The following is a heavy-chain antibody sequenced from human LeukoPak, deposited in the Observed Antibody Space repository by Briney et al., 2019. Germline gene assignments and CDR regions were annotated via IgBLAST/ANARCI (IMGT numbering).Heavy chain of an antibody. CDR3: ARDLLGSGINGMDV. CDR1: GFTFGSYA. V-gene: IGHV3-64*01. J-gene: IGHJ6*02. Sequence: GGSLRLSCAASGFTFGSYAMHWVRQAPGKGLEYVSAISNTGGSTYYANSVKGRFIISRDNSKNTLYLQMGSQRPEDMAVYYCARDLLGSGINGMDVWGQGTTVTVSS. CDR2: ISNTGGST. D-gene: IGHD3-10*01.